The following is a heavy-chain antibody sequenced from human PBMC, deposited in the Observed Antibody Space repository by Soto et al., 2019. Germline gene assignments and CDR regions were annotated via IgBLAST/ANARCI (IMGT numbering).Heavy chain of an antibody. Sequence: SETLSLTCAVSGGSISSGGYSWSWIRRPPGKGLEWIGYIYHSESTYYNPSLKSRVTISADTSKSQFSLKVNSMTAADTAVYYWARYRREAVAGYTLDNWGQGILVTVSS. CDR2: IYHSEST. D-gene: IGHD6-13*01. J-gene: IGHJ4*02. V-gene: IGHV4-30-2*01. CDR1: GGSISSGGYS. CDR3: ARYRREAVAGYTLDN.